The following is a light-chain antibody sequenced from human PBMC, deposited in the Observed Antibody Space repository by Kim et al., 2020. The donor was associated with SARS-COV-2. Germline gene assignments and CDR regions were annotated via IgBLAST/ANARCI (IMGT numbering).Light chain of an antibody. CDR1: QSISSN. V-gene: IGKV3-11*01. J-gene: IGKJ5*01. Sequence: LHPEERATLSRRAKQSISSNIAWYQQKPGQAPRLLIYDASHRATGISARFSGSGSGTDFTLTISSLEPENFAVYYCQQRSNWPITFGQGTRLEIK. CDR2: DAS. CDR3: QQRSNWPIT.